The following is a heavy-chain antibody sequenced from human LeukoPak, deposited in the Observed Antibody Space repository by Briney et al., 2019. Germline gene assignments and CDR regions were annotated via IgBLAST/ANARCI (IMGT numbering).Heavy chain of an antibody. CDR2: IYYTGVN. Sequence: TSETLSLTCTVSGGYIITSGHYWGWIRQPPGKGLEWIGSIYYTGVNSTNPFFRSRMSISVDTSKNQFSLNLTSVTAADAAVYYCARERSSSGGHSWFDPWGQGTLVTVSS. V-gene: IGHV4-39*07. D-gene: IGHD4-23*01. J-gene: IGHJ5*02. CDR3: ARERSSSGGHSWFDP. CDR1: GGYIITSGHY.